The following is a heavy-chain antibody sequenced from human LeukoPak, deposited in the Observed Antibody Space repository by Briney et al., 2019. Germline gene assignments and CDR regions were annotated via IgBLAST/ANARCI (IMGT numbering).Heavy chain of an antibody. Sequence: PGGSLRLSCAASGFTFSNYAMNWVRQAPGKGLEWVSAISGSGGSTYYADSVKGRLTISRDNSKNTLYLQMNSLRAEDTAVYYCRYFLPHFDYWGQGTLVTVSS. V-gene: IGHV3-23*01. CDR3: RYFLPHFDY. D-gene: IGHD2/OR15-2a*01. CDR2: ISGSGGST. J-gene: IGHJ4*02. CDR1: GFTFSNYA.